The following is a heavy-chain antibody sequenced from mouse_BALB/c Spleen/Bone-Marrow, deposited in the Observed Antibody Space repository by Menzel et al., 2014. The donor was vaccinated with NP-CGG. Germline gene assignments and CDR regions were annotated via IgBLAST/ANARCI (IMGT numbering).Heavy chain of an antibody. Sequence: EVQGVESGGGLVQPGGSLRLSCATSGFTFTDYYMNWVRQPPGKALEWLGFIRNKANGYTTEYSASVKSRFTISRDNSQNILYLQMNTRRADDSATYYCARDKGRVFFDYWGQGTTLTVSS. J-gene: IGHJ2*01. V-gene: IGHV7-3*02. CDR1: GFTFTDYY. CDR3: ARDKGRVFFDY. CDR2: IRNKANGYTT.